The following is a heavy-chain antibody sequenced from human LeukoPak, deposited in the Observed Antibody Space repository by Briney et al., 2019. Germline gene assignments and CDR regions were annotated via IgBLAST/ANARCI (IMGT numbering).Heavy chain of an antibody. J-gene: IGHJ6*04. CDR1: GGTFSSYA. CDR2: IIPIFGTA. CDR3: ARASIVATISYYYYGMDV. V-gene: IGHV1-69*13. D-gene: IGHD5-12*01. Sequence: SVKVSCKASGGTFSSYAISWVRRAPGQGLEWMGGIIPIFGTANYAQKFQDRVTITADESTSTAYMELSSLRSEDTAVYYCARASIVATISYYYYGMDVWGKGTTVTVSS.